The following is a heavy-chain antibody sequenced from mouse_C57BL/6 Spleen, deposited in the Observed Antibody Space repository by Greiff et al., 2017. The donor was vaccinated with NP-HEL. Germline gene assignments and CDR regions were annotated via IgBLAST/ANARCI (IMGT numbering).Heavy chain of an antibody. V-gene: IGHV1-42*01. Sequence: VQLQQSGPELVKPGASVKISCKASGYSFTGYYMNWVKQSPEKSLEWIGEINPSTGGTTYNQKFKAKATLTVDKSSSTAYMQLKSLTSEDSAVYYCASTGTYAMDYWGQGTSVTVSS. CDR1: GYSFTGYY. CDR2: INPSTGGT. J-gene: IGHJ4*01. D-gene: IGHD4-1*02. CDR3: ASTGTYAMDY.